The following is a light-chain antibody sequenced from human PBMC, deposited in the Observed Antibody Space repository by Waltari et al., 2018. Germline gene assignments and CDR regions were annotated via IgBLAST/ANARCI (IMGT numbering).Light chain of an antibody. CDR2: EVS. CDR1: SSAVGAYTY. V-gene: IGLV2-8*01. Sequence: QSALTQPPPASGSPGQSDTISCTGTSSAVGAYTYVSWYQQHPGKAPKLLIYEVSKRASGVPDRLSGSKSGNTASLTVSGLQAEDEADYYCASRGASKVFGGGTKLTVL. J-gene: IGLJ2*01. CDR3: ASRGASKV.